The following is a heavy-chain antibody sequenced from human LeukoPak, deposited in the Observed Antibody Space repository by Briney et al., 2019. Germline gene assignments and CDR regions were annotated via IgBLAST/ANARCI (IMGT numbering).Heavy chain of an antibody. CDR1: GYTFTSYY. Sequence: ASVTVSCTASGYTFTSYYMHWVRQAPGQGLEWMGIINPSGGSTNYAQKFQGRVTMTRDTSISTAYMELSRLRSDDTAVYYCARPTTVTEIDYWGQGTLVTVSS. V-gene: IGHV1-2*02. CDR2: INPSGGST. CDR3: ARPTTVTEIDY. J-gene: IGHJ4*02. D-gene: IGHD4-17*01.